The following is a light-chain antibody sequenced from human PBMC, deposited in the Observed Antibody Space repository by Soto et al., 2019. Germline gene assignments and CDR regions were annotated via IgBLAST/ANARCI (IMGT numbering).Light chain of an antibody. CDR3: AAWDDGLNGWV. CDR1: SSNIGINT. V-gene: IGLV1-44*01. Sequence: QSGLTHPPSSARTPWQRVTSSCSGISSNIGINTVNWYQQLPGTAPNLLIYGTNQRPSGVPDRFSGSKSGTSGSLAISGLQSEDEADYYCAAWDDGLNGWVFGGGTKVTVL. J-gene: IGLJ3*02. CDR2: GTN.